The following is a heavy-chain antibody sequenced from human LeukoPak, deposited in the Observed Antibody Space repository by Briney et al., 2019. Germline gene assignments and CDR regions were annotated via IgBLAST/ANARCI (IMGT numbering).Heavy chain of an antibody. Sequence: SETLSLTCAVYGGSFSVYYWSWIRQPPGKGLEWIGEINHSGSTNYNPSLKSRVTISVDTSKNQFSLKLSSVTAADTAVYYCASLDDYYGSGSYGNFDYWGQGTLVTVSS. J-gene: IGHJ4*02. CDR1: GGSFSVYY. CDR3: ASLDDYYGSGSYGNFDY. CDR2: INHSGST. V-gene: IGHV4-34*01. D-gene: IGHD3-10*01.